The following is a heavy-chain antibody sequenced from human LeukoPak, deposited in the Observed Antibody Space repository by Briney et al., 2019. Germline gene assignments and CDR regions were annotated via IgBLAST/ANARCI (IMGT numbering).Heavy chain of an antibody. CDR2: IIPIFGTA. CDR3: ARAYYYYSSSNYTPTEFDY. CDR1: GGTFSSYA. Sequence: SVKVSCKASGGTFSSYAISWVRQAPGQGLEWMGGIIPIFGTANYAQKFQGRVTITADESTSTAYMELRSLRSDDTAVYYCARAYYYYSSSNYTPTEFDYWGQGTLVTVSS. V-gene: IGHV1-69*13. D-gene: IGHD3-22*01. J-gene: IGHJ4*02.